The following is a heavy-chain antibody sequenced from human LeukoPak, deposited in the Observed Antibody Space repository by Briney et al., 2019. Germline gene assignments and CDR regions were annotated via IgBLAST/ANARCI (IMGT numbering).Heavy chain of an antibody. CDR1: GSTVSSNY. D-gene: IGHD6-19*01. CDR2: IYSGGNT. J-gene: IGHJ4*02. CDR3: AKERGQWLFQAGDS. Sequence: GGSLRLSCAASGSTVSSNYMNWVRQAPGEGLEWVSVIYSGGNTYYADSVKGRFTISRDNSKNTLYLQMNSLRVEDTAVYYCAKERGQWLFQAGDSWGQGSLVTASS. V-gene: IGHV3-53*01.